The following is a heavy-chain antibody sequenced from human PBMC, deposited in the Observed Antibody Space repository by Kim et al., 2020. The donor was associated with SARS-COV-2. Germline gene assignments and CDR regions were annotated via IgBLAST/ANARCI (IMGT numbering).Heavy chain of an antibody. V-gene: IGHV3-74*01. Sequence: RTSYADSVKGRFTISRDSDKNTLYLQMNSLRAEDTAVYYCAVESATSGFDYWGQGTPVTVSS. CDR3: AVESATSGFDY. CDR2: RT. D-gene: IGHD2-15*01. J-gene: IGHJ4*02.